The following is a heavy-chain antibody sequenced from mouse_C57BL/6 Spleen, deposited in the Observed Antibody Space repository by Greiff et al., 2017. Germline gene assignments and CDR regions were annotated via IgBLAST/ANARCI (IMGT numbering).Heavy chain of an antibody. Sequence: QVQLMQPGAELVKPGASVKLSCTASGYTFTSYWMHWVKQRPGQGLEWIGMIHPNSGSTKYNEKFKSKATLTVDKSSSTAYMQLSSLTSEDSAVNYCARRTDPYDKDYWGQGTSVTVSS. V-gene: IGHV1-64*01. CDR2: IHPNSGST. CDR1: GYTFTSYW. CDR3: ARRTDPYDKDY. J-gene: IGHJ4*01.